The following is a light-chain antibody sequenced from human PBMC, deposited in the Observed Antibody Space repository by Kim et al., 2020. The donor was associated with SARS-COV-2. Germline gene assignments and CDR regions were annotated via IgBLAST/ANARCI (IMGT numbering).Light chain of an antibody. CDR3: QQKLT. CDR1: QSVSSSY. J-gene: IGKJ4*01. CDR2: GAS. V-gene: IGKV3-20*01. Sequence: PGERATLSCRASQSVSSSYLAWYQQKPGQAPRLLIYGASSRATGIPDRFSGSGSGTDFTLTISRLEPEDFAVYYCQQKLTFGGGTKVDIK.